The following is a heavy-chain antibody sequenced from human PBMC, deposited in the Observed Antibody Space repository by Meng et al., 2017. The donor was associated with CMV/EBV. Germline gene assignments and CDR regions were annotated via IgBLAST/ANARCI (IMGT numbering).Heavy chain of an antibody. J-gene: IGHJ3*02. V-gene: IGHV3-30*02. CDR2: IRYDGSNK. Sequence: GESLKISCAASGFTFCSYGMHWVRQAPGKGLEWVAFIRYDGSNKYYADSVKGRFTISRDNSKNTLYLQMNSLRAEDTAVYYCAKVEGYCSSTSCAIDAFDIWGQGTMVTVSS. CDR3: AKVEGYCSSTSCAIDAFDI. D-gene: IGHD2-2*01. CDR1: GFTFCSYG.